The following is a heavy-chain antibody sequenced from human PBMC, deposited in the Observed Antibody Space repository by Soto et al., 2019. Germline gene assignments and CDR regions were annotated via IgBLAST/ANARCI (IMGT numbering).Heavy chain of an antibody. CDR3: ARSAAAGTNGYYGMDV. V-gene: IGHV3-30-3*01. CDR1: GFTFSSYA. J-gene: IGHJ6*02. CDR2: ISYDGSNK. Sequence: QVQLVESGGGVVQPGRSLRLSCAASGFTFSSYAMHWVRQAPGKGLEWVAVISYDGSNKYYADSVKGRFTISRDNSKDXLYLQMNRLRAEDTAVYYCARSAAAGTNGYYGMDVWGQGTTVTVSS. D-gene: IGHD6-13*01.